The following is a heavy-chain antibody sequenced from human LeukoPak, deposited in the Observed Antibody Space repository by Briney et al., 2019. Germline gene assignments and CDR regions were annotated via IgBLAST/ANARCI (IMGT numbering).Heavy chain of an antibody. V-gene: IGHV4-34*01. J-gene: IGHJ4*02. Sequence: SETLSLTCAVYGGSFSGYYWSWIRQPPGKGLEWIGEINHSGSTNHNPSLKSRVTISVDTSKNQFSLKLGSVTAADTAVYYCARGRSFDYWGQGTLVTVSS. CDR3: ARGRSFDY. CDR1: GGSFSGYY. CDR2: INHSGST.